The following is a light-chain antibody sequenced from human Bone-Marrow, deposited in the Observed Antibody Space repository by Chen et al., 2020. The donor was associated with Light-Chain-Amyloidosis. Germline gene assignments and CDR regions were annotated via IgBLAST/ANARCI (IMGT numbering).Light chain of an antibody. CDR2: DVS. CDR3: SSYTSSSTRV. Sequence: QSALTQPASVSGSPGQSITISCTGTSSDIGDYNYVSWYQQHPGKAPKLMIYDVSNRPSGVSDRFPCSKSVVTASLTISGLQAEDDAHYFCSSYTSSSTRVFGGGTKLTVL. CDR1: SSDIGDYNY. J-gene: IGLJ3*02. V-gene: IGLV2-14*01.